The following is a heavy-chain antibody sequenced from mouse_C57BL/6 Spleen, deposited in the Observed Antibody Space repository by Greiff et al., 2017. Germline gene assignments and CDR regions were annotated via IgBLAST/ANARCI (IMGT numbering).Heavy chain of an antibody. CDR1: GYTFTDYY. CDR3: AREPTYYRYFDV. CDR2: INPNNGGT. Sequence: EVQLQQSGPELVKPGASVKISCKASGYTFTDYYMNWVKQSHGKSLEWIGDINPNNGGTSYNQKFKGKATLTVDKSSSTAYMELRSLTSEDSAVYYCAREPTYYRYFDVWGTGTTVTVSS. D-gene: IGHD2-10*01. V-gene: IGHV1-26*01. J-gene: IGHJ1*03.